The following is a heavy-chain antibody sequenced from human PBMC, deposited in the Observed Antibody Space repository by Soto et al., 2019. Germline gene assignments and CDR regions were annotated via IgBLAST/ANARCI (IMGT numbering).Heavy chain of an antibody. D-gene: IGHD2-8*01. CDR3: TTDLNGGFDY. Sequence: PGGSLRLSCAASGFAFSNAWMSWVRQAPGKGLEWVGRIKSETDGETTDYAAPVKGRFTISRDDSKNTLYLQMNSLKIEDTAVYYCTTDLNGGFDYWGRGTLVTVSS. CDR2: IKSETDGETT. V-gene: IGHV3-15*01. J-gene: IGHJ4*02. CDR1: GFAFSNAW.